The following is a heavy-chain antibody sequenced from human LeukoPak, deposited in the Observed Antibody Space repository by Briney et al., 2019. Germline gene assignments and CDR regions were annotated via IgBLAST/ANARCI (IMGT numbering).Heavy chain of an antibody. CDR3: ARGGLWFGSYYYGMDV. CDR2: ISAYNGNT. CDR1: GYAFTSYG. Sequence: ASVKVSCKASGYAFTSYGISWVRQAPGQGLEWMGWISAYNGNTNYAQKLQGRVTMTTDTSTSTAYMELRSLRSDDTAVYYCARGGLWFGSYYYGMDVWGQGTTVTVSS. D-gene: IGHD3-10*01. J-gene: IGHJ6*02. V-gene: IGHV1-18*01.